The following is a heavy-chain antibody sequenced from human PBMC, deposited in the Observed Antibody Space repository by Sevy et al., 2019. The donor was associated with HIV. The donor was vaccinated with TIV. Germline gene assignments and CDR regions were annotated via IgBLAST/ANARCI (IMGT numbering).Heavy chain of an antibody. D-gene: IGHD3-22*01. CDR1: GFTFSSYS. V-gene: IGHV3-48*04. J-gene: IGHJ4*02. CDR3: VRDSSGFQ. Sequence: GGSLRLSCAASGFTFSSYSMNWVRQAPGKGLEWVSYISSSSSTIYYADSVKGRFSISRDNAKDSMHLQMNSLRVEDTAIYYCVRDSSGFQWGQGILVTVSS. CDR2: ISSSSSTI.